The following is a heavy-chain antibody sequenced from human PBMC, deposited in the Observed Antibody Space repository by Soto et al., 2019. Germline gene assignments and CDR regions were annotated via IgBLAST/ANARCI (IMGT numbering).Heavy chain of an antibody. D-gene: IGHD2-2*01. CDR1: GFTFSSYW. V-gene: IGHV3-7*01. CDR2: IKQDGSEK. Sequence: EVQLVESGGGLVQPGGSLRLSCAASGFTFSSYWMSWVRQAPGKGLEWVANIKQDGSEKYYVDSVKGRFTISRDNAKNSLYLQMNSLRAEDTAVYYWARECSSTSCYEGSFDYWGQGTLVTVSS. J-gene: IGHJ4*02. CDR3: ARECSSTSCYEGSFDY.